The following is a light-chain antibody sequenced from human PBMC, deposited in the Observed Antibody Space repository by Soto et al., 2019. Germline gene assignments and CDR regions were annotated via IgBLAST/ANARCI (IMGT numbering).Light chain of an antibody. J-gene: IGLJ3*02. CDR2: GNS. Sequence: QPVLTQPPSVSGAPGQRVTISCTGSSSNFGAGYDVHWYQQLPGTAPKLLIYGNSIRPSGVPDRFSGSKSGTSASLAITGLQAEDEADYYCQSYDTSLSGSVFGGGTKLTVL. V-gene: IGLV1-40*01. CDR3: QSYDTSLSGSV. CDR1: SSNFGAGYD.